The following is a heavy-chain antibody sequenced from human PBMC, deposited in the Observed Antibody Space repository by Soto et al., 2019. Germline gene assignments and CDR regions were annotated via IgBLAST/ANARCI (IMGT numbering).Heavy chain of an antibody. CDR1: GYTFTSYG. D-gene: IGHD1-26*01. V-gene: IGHV1-69*13. CDR3: ARDRIPGIVGATASFDY. Sequence: SVKVSCKASGYTFTSYGISWVRQAPGQGLEWMGGIIPIFGTANYAQKFQGRVTITADESTSTAYMELSSLRSEDTAVYYCARDRIPGIVGATASFDYWGQGTLVTVSS. CDR2: IIPIFGTA. J-gene: IGHJ4*02.